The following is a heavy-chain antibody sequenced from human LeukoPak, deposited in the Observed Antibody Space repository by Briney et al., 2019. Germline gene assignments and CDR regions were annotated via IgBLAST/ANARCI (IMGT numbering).Heavy chain of an antibody. CDR2: IYYSGST. V-gene: IGHV4-39*01. CDR1: GGSIGSSSSY. CDR3: ARQVEYSSSWFDY. D-gene: IGHD6-13*01. J-gene: IGHJ4*02. Sequence: SETLSLTCTVSGGSIGSSSSYWGWIRQPPGKGLECIGSIYYSGSTYYNPSLKSRVTISVDTSKNQFSLKLSSVTAADTAVYYCARQVEYSSSWFDYWGQGTLVTVSS.